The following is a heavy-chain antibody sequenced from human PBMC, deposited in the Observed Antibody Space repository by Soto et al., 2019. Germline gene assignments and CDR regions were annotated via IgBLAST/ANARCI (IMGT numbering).Heavy chain of an antibody. J-gene: IGHJ6*02. V-gene: IGHV4-59*08. CDR3: ARHGGYSSPFVV. Sequence: PSETLSLTCAVHGGSFSGYYWDWIRQPPGKGLEWIGYISYSGSTNYNPSLTSRVTISVDTSKNQFSLKLSSVTAADTAVYYCARHGGYSSPFVVWGQGTTVTVSS. D-gene: IGHD6-13*01. CDR2: ISYSGST. CDR1: GGSFSGYY.